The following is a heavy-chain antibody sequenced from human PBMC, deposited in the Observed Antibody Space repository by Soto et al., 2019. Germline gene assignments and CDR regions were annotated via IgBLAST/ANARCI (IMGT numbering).Heavy chain of an antibody. Sequence: ASVTVSCMASGYTFTSYDINCVRQATGQGLEWMGWMNPNSGITDYAQKFQGRVTMTRNTSISTAYMELSRLRSDDTAVYYFARGYFAWLLQREYYFDYWGQGTLVTVSS. D-gene: IGHD3-9*01. CDR3: ARGYFAWLLQREYYFDY. CDR1: GYTFTSYD. J-gene: IGHJ4*02. CDR2: MNPNSGIT. V-gene: IGHV1-8*01.